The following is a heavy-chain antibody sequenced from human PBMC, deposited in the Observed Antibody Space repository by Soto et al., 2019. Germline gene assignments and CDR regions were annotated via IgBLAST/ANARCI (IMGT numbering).Heavy chain of an antibody. V-gene: IGHV4-34*01. D-gene: IGHD3-22*01. CDR2: INHSGST. Sequence: SETLSLTCAVFGGSFSGYYWSWIRQPPGKGLEWIGEINHSGSTNYNPSLKSRVTISVDTSKNQFSLKLSSVTAADTAVYYCARAWGDYYDSSGYTPYGMDVWGQGTTVTVSS. CDR1: GGSFSGYY. J-gene: IGHJ6*02. CDR3: ARAWGDYYDSSGYTPYGMDV.